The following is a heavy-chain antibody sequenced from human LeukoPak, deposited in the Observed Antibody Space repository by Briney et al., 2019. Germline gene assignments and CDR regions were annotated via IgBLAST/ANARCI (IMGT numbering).Heavy chain of an antibody. J-gene: IGHJ6*03. V-gene: IGHV3-43*02. CDR3: AKPNYYYDSSGYPVAYYYYYYMDV. CDR1: GFTFYDSA. D-gene: IGHD3-22*01. Sequence: GGSLRLSCAASGFTFYDSAMHWVRQAPGRGLEWVSLITGDGTTTYYADSVKGRFTISRDNNKNSLYLQMHSLRTEDTAFYYCAKPNYYYDSSGYPVAYYYYYYMDVWGKGATVTVSS. CDR2: ITGDGTTT.